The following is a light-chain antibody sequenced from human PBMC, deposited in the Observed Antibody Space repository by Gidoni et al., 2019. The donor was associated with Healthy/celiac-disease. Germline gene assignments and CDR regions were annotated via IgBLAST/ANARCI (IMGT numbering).Light chain of an antibody. V-gene: IGKV3-20*01. Sequence: EIVLTQSPGTLSLSPGERATLSCRASQSVSSSYLAWYQQKPGQAPRLLIYGASSRATGIPDRCSGSVSGTDFTLTISRLEPEDFAVYYCQQYGSSLYTFGQGTKLEIK. CDR3: QQYGSSLYT. CDR1: QSVSSSY. CDR2: GAS. J-gene: IGKJ2*01.